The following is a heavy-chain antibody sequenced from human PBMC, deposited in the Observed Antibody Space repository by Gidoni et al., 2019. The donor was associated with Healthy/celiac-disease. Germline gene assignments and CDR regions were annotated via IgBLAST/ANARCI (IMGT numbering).Heavy chain of an antibody. CDR2: IWYDGSNK. V-gene: IGHV3-33*01. J-gene: IGHJ4*02. D-gene: IGHD6-19*01. CDR1: GFTFSSYG. Sequence: QVQLVESGGGVVQPGRSLRLSCAASGFTFSSYGMHWVRPAPGKGLEWLAVIWYDGSNKYYADSVKGRFTISRDNSKNTLYLQMNSLRAEDTAVYYCAREGIAVAFFDYWGQGTLVTVSS. CDR3: AREGIAVAFFDY.